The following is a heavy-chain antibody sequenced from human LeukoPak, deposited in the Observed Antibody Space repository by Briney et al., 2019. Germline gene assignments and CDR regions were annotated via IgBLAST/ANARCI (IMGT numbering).Heavy chain of an antibody. CDR1: GYTFTSYG. J-gene: IGHJ4*02. Sequence: ASVKVSCKASGYTFTSYGISWVRQAPGQGLEWMGWISAYNGNTNYAQKLQGRVTMTRDTSTSTVYMELSSLRSEDTAVYYCARDSSGSYYGYFDYWGQGTLVTVSS. CDR2: ISAYNGNT. D-gene: IGHD1-26*01. CDR3: ARDSSGSYYGYFDY. V-gene: IGHV1-18*01.